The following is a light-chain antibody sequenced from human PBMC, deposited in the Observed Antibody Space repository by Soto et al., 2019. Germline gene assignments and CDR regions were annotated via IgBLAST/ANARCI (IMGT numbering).Light chain of an antibody. CDR3: GTWDTSLSGGV. CDR2: DNY. Sequence: QSVLAQPPSASGTPGQRVTISCSGSTSNVGSNLASWYQQLPGSAPKLLIYDNYKRPSGIPDRFSGSKSGTSTTLGITGLQTGDEADYYCGTWDTSLSGGVFGGGTKLTVL. CDR1: TSNVGSNL. V-gene: IGLV1-51*01. J-gene: IGLJ3*02.